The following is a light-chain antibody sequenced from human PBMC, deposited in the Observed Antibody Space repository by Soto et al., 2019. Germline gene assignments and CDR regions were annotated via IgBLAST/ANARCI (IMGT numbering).Light chain of an antibody. CDR2: KVS. CDR1: QSLVHSDGIAY. CDR3: MQGTHGPIT. Sequence: DVVMTQSPLSLPVTLGQPASISCRSNQSLVHSDGIAYFSWCPQRPGRSPRRLIYKVSNRDSGVPARFSGSGSGTDFALKISRVEAEDVGVYYCMQGTHGPITFGQGTRLEIK. V-gene: IGKV2-30*02. J-gene: IGKJ5*01.